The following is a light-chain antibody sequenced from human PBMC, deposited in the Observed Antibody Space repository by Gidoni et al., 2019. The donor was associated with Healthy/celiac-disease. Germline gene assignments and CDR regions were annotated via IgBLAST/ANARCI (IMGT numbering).Light chain of an antibody. V-gene: IGKV3-11*01. J-gene: IGKJ1*01. CDR1: QSVSSY. CDR2: DAS. CDR3: QQRSM. Sequence: ATLSCRASQSVSSYLAWYQQKPGQAPRLLIYDASNRATGIPARFSGSGSGTDFTLTISRLEPEDFAVYYCQQRSMFGPGTKVEIK.